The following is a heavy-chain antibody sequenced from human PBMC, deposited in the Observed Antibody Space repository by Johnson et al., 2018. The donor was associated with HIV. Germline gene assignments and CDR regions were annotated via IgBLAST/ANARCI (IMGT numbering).Heavy chain of an antibody. CDR1: GLNFSDYS. Sequence: QVQLVESGGGVVQPGTSMRLSCVVSGLNFSDYSMHWVRQTPGKGLEWVAVISFDGTTKYYADSVKGRFTISRDNSKNTLYLQMNSLRVEDTALYLCARGRVSMKVVDLRGGGFDFWGQGTKVTVSS. V-gene: IGHV3-30*04. D-gene: IGHD3-22*01. CDR2: ISFDGTTK. J-gene: IGHJ3*01. CDR3: ARGRVSMKVVDLRGGGFDF.